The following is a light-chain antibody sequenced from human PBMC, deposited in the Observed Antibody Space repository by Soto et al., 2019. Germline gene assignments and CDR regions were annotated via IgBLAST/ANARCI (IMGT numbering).Light chain of an antibody. J-gene: IGKJ4*01. Sequence: EIVLTQFPATLSSSPGDGATLSCRASQSVSSYLAWYQQKRGQAPRLLIYDSSNRATGIPARFSGSGSGTDFSLIISSLEPEDVAVYYCQQRSVWPLTFGGGTKVEIK. CDR1: QSVSSY. CDR3: QQRSVWPLT. V-gene: IGKV3-11*01. CDR2: DSS.